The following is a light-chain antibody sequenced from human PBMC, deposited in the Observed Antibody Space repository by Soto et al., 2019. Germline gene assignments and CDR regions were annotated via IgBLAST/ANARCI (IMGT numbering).Light chain of an antibody. CDR3: CSYAVSSTSYVV. CDR2: EVS. V-gene: IGLV2-23*02. J-gene: IGLJ2*01. Sequence: QSVLTQPASVSGSPGQSITISCTGTSSDVGSYNLVSWYQQHPGKAPKLMIYEVSKRPSGVSNRFSGSKSGNTASLTISGLQAEDEADYYCCSYAVSSTSYVVFGGGTKLTVL. CDR1: SSDVGSYNL.